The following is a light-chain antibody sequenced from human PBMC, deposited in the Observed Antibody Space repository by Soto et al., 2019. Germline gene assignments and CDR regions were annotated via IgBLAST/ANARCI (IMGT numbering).Light chain of an antibody. V-gene: IGKV3-20*01. CDR3: QQYGRSPWT. CDR1: QSVSSSY. Sequence: IVLTQSPGTLSLSPGQRVTISCRASQSVSSSYLAWYLQKPGQAPRLLIYGASSRATGIPDRFSGSGSGTDFILTISRLESEDFAVYDGQQYGRSPWTFGQGTKVDIK. CDR2: GAS. J-gene: IGKJ1*01.